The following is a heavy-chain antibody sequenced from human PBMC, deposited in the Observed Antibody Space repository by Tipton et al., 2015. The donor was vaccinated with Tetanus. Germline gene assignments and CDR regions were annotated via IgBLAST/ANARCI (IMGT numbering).Heavy chain of an antibody. CDR1: GASFSDYY. J-gene: IGHJ4*02. D-gene: IGHD3-3*01. V-gene: IGHV4-34*01. CDR2: INHSGNT. CDR3: ARANYDSSKKGPFDA. Sequence: TLSLTCAVYGASFSDYYWSWIRQAPGKGLEWIGEINHSGNTNHNPSLKSRVTLSVDTSKNQFSLKLASVTAADSAVYFCARANYDSSKKGPFDAWGQGILVIVSS.